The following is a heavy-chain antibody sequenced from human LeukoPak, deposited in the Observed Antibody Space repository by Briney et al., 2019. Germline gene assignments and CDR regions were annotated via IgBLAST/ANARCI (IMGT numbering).Heavy chain of an antibody. CDR1: GGSISSYY. D-gene: IGHD3-3*01. Sequence: NPSETLSLTCTVSGGSISSYYWSWIRQPAGKGLEWIGRIYTSGSTNYNPSLKSRVTISVDTSKNQFSLKLSSVTAADTAVYYCARDPTAYDFWSGQPPYYMDVWGKGTTVTVSS. CDR2: IYTSGST. J-gene: IGHJ6*03. V-gene: IGHV4-4*07. CDR3: ARDPTAYDFWSGQPPYYMDV.